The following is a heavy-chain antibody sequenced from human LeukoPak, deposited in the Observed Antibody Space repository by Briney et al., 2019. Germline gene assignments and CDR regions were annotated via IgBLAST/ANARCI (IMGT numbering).Heavy chain of an antibody. D-gene: IGHD2-2*01. J-gene: IGHJ3*02. Sequence: GGSLRLSCAASGFTFSSYSMNWVRQAPGKGLEWVSSISSSSSYIYYADSVKGRFTISRDNAKNSLYLQMNSLRAEDTAVYYCATGRERCSSTSCYNDAFDIWGQGTMVTVSS. CDR2: ISSSSSYI. CDR1: GFTFSSYS. CDR3: ATGRERCSSTSCYNDAFDI. V-gene: IGHV3-21*01.